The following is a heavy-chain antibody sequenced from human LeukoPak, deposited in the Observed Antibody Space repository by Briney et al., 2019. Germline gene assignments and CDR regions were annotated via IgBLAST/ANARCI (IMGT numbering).Heavy chain of an antibody. Sequence: GESLKISCKSSGYSYTSYWIGWVRQMPGKGLEWMGIIYPGDSDTRYSRSFQGQVTISADKSLRTAYLQWRSLKASDTGMYYCASLYYYDSSGYNKAPGAFDIWGQGTMVTVSS. CDR2: IYPGDSDT. D-gene: IGHD3-22*01. V-gene: IGHV5-51*01. J-gene: IGHJ3*02. CDR3: ASLYYYDSSGYNKAPGAFDI. CDR1: GYSYTSYW.